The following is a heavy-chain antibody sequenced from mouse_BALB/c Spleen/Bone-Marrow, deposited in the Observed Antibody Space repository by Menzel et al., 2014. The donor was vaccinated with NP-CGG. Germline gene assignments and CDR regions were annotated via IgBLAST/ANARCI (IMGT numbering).Heavy chain of an antibody. CDR2: INPNNGGS. D-gene: IGHD1-1*01. CDR3: VRRYGSSYNYWYFDV. CDR1: GYTFTEYT. J-gene: IGHJ1*01. Sequence: VQLQQSGPELVKPGASVKISCKTSGYTFTEYTMHWVQQSHGKSLEWIGGINPNNGGSSYNQKFKGKSTFTVDKSSSTANMELRSLTSEDSAVYYLVRRYGSSYNYWYFDVWGAGTTVTVSS. V-gene: IGHV1-22*01.